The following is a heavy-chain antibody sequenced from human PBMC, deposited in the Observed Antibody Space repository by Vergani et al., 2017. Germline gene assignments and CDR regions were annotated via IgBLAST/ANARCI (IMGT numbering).Heavy chain of an antibody. CDR3: AKRPRPDYYDSSGYESYFDY. D-gene: IGHD3-22*01. V-gene: IGHV3-23*04. J-gene: IGHJ4*02. Sequence: EVQLVESGGGLVQPGGSLRLSCAASGFTFSSYAMSWVRQAPGKGLEWVSAISGSGGSTYYADSVKGRFTISRDNSKNTLYLQMNSLRAEDTAVYYCAKRPRPDYYDSSGYESYFDYWGQGTLVTVSS. CDR1: GFTFSSYA. CDR2: ISGSGGST.